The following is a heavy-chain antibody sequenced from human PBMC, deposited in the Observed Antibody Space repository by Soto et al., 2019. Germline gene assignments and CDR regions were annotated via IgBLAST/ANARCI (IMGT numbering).Heavy chain of an antibody. D-gene: IGHD3-22*01. CDR1: GGSISSDDYY. CDR2: IHSSGSI. V-gene: IGHV4-30-4*01. J-gene: IGHJ1*01. Sequence: TSETLSLTCSVSGGSISSDDYYWSWIRQAPGRGLEWIGYIHSSGSIYYNPSLKSRATMSIDTAGNQFSLKVSSVTVADTAVYYCARDLDGLHDDTSGPFPRPGWGQGTLVTVSS. CDR3: ARDLDGLHDDTSGPFPRPG.